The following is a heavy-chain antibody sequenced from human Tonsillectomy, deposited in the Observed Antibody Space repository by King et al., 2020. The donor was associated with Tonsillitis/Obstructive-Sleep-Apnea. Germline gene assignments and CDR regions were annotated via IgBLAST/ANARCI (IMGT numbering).Heavy chain of an antibody. CDR2: INTNTGNP. CDR1: GYTFTSYA. J-gene: IGHJ5*02. CDR3: ASAWNIAAAGSAVWFDP. D-gene: IGHD6-13*01. V-gene: IGHV7-4-1*02. Sequence: VQLVESGSELKKPGASVKVSCKASGYTFTSYAMNWVRQAPGQGLEWMGWINTNTGNPTYAQGFTGRFVFSLDTSVSTAYLQISSLKAEDTAGYYSASAWNIAAAGSAVWFDPWGQGTLVTVSS.